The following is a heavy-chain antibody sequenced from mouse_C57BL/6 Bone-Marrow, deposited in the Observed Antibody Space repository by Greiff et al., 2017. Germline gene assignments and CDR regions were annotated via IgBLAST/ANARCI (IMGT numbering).Heavy chain of an antibody. CDR2: IYPGSGST. D-gene: IGHD3-2*02. J-gene: IGHJ3*01. CDR1: GYTFTSYW. CDR3: AKQLRGWFAY. V-gene: IGHV1-55*01. Sequence: QVQLQPPGAELVKPGASVKMSCKASGYTFTSYWITWVKQRPGQGLEWIGDIYPGSGSTNYNEKFKSKATLTVDTSSSTAYMQRSSLTSEDSAVYYCAKQLRGWFAYWGQGTLVTVSA.